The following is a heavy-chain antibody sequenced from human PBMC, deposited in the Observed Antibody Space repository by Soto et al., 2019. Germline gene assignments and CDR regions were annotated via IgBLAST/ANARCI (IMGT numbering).Heavy chain of an antibody. CDR2: IYHSGST. D-gene: IGHD2-21*01. Sequence: QVQLQESGPGLVKPSGTLSLTCAVSGGSISSSNWWSWVRQPPGKGLEWIGEIYHSGSTNYNPSLKIRATISVDKPKNQFSLKLSSVTAADTAVYYCARDRFAVITTNYYYYGMDVWGQGTTVTVSS. J-gene: IGHJ6*02. CDR3: ARDRFAVITTNYYYYGMDV. CDR1: GGSISSSNW. V-gene: IGHV4-4*02.